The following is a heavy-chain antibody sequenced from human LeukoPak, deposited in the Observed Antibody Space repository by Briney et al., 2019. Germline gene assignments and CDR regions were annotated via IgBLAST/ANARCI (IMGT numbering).Heavy chain of an antibody. D-gene: IGHD5-24*01. CDR2: IYYSGST. Sequence: SETLSLTCTVSGGSISSYYWSWIRQPPGKGLERIGYIYYSGSTNYNPSLKSRVTISVDTSKNQFSLKLSSVTAADTAVYYCARSVEMAAMPFDYWGQGTLVTVSS. V-gene: IGHV4-59*01. CDR1: GGSISSYY. J-gene: IGHJ4*02. CDR3: ARSVEMAAMPFDY.